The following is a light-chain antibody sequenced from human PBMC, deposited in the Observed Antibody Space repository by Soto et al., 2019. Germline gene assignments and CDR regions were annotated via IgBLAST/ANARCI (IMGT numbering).Light chain of an antibody. CDR2: DVS. CDR3: SSYTSSSTPCV. Sequence: QSALTQPASVSGSPGQSITISCTGTSSDVGGYNYVSWYQQHPGKAPKLMFYDVSNRPSGVSNRFSGSKSGNTASLTISGLQDEDEADYYCSSYTSSSTPCVFGTGTKVTVL. J-gene: IGLJ1*01. CDR1: SSDVGGYNY. V-gene: IGLV2-14*01.